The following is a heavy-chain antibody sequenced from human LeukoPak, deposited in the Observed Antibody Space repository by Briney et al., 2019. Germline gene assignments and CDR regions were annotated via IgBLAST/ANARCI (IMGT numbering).Heavy chain of an antibody. CDR1: GYTFISYY. D-gene: IGHD2-15*01. CDR3: ARVLRYCSGGNCYSGGLGYMDV. V-gene: IGHV1-46*01. J-gene: IGHJ6*03. Sequence: ASVKVSCKASGYTFISYYMHWVRQAPGQGLEWMGIINPSGGSTSYAQKFQGRVTMTRDMSTSTVYMELSSLRAEDTAVYYCARVLRYCSGGNCYSGGLGYMDVWGKGTTVTISS. CDR2: INPSGGST.